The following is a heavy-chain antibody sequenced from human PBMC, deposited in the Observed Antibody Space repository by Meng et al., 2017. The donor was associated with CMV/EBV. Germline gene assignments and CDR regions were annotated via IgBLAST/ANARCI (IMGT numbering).Heavy chain of an antibody. CDR3: ARYCTNTGCYIYDY. Sequence: GGSLRLSCAASGFTFSSYWMSWVRQAPGKGLEWVANINQGGSEKYYVDSVKGRFTMSRDNAKNSLYLQMSSLTAEGTAVYYCARYCTNTGCYIYDYWGQGTLVTVSS. J-gene: IGHJ4*02. V-gene: IGHV3-7*01. CDR1: GFTFSSYW. D-gene: IGHD2-2*02. CDR2: INQGGSEK.